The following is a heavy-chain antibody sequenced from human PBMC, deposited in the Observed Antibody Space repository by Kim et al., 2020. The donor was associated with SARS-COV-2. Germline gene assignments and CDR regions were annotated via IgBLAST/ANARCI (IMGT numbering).Heavy chain of an antibody. V-gene: IGHV1-18*04. CDR1: GYTFTSYG. D-gene: IGHD4-4*01. J-gene: IGHJ4*02. CDR3: ARKRRNYLRVDF. Sequence: ASVKVSCKASGYTFTSYGINWVRQAPGQGLEWIGWINTSNGNTKYAQTLQGRVTMATDTSTSTTYMELRSLTSDDTAVYYCARKRRNYLRVDFWGQGTLVTVSS. CDR2: INTSNGNT.